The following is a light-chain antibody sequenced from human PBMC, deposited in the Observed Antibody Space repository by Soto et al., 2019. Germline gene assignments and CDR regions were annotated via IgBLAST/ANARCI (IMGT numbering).Light chain of an antibody. J-gene: IGKJ3*01. Sequence: EMVITQSPATLSVSPGERATLSCRASQSVSSNLAWYQHKPGQAPRLLIYGASTRATDIPARFSGSGSGTDFTLTISSLQPEDFATYYCQQSDSTLTFGPGTKVDI. CDR3: QQSDSTLT. CDR1: QSVSSN. V-gene: IGKV3-15*01. CDR2: GAS.